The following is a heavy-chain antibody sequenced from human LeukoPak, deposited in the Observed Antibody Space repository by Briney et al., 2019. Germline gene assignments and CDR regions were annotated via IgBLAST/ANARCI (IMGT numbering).Heavy chain of an antibody. CDR2: IYYSGST. Sequence: MTSETLSLTCTVSGGSISSYYWSWIRQPPGQGLEWIGYIYYSGSTNYNPSLKSRVTISVDTSKNQFSLKLSSVTAADTAVFFFEQKTAYDILTGYRYFYGMDVWGQGTTVTVSS. CDR1: GGSISSYY. V-gene: IGHV4-59*01. CDR3: EQKTAYDILTGYRYFYGMDV. J-gene: IGHJ6*02. D-gene: IGHD3-9*01.